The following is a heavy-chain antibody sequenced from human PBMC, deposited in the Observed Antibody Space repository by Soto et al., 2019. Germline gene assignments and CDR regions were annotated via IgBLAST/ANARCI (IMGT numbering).Heavy chain of an antibody. D-gene: IGHD3-3*01. CDR3: ARDPKAYYDFWSGYPNH. CDR1: GCTFTSYY. CDR2: INPSGGST. V-gene: IGHV1-46*01. Sequence: ASLKVSCKTAGCTFTSYYMRCGRQTPGRGLEWMGIINPSGGSTSYAQKFQGRVTMTRDTSTSTVYMELSSLRSEDTAVYYCARDPKAYYDFWSGYPNHWGQGTLVTVSS. J-gene: IGHJ5*02.